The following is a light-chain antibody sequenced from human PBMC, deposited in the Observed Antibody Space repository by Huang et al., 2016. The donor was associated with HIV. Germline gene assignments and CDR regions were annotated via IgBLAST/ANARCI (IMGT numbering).Light chain of an antibody. J-gene: IGKJ4*01. CDR3: QQAVSFPLT. Sequence: DIQMTQSPSSVSASVGDRISFTCRASQDINRWLAWYQQKPGKAPKLLIYAASTLQGGVPSRFSGRGSGTGFTLTINNPQPEDFATYFCQQAVSFPLTFGGGTKVEIK. CDR1: QDINRW. V-gene: IGKV1-12*01. CDR2: AAS.